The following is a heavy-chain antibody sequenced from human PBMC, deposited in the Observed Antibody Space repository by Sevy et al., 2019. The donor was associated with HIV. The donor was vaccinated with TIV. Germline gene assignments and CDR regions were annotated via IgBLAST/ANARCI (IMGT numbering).Heavy chain of an antibody. V-gene: IGHV3-7*01. CDR2: INQDGSVK. CDR1: GFTLNSYW. D-gene: IGHD3-22*01. CDR3: AKDDSSGYYFQGSANFDY. Sequence: GGSLRLSCAASGFTLNSYWMSWVRQAPGKGLEWVANINQDGSVKYYVDSVKGRFTISRDNARNSLYLRMNSLRAEDTALYYCAKDDSSGYYFQGSANFDYWGQGTLVTVSS. J-gene: IGHJ4*02.